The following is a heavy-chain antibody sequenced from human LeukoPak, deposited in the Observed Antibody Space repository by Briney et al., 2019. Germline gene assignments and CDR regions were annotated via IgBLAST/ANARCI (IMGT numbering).Heavy chain of an antibody. Sequence: SVKVSCKASGDTFSSYPFSWVRQAPGQGLEWMGEITPILGTANYAQQFQGRLTITADESTSTAYMELSSLRSEDTAFYYCARNSRVVSTSGLNYWGQGTLVTVSS. D-gene: IGHD4-23*01. CDR3: ARNSRVVSTSGLNY. CDR2: ITPILGTA. CDR1: GDTFSSYP. J-gene: IGHJ4*02. V-gene: IGHV1-69*13.